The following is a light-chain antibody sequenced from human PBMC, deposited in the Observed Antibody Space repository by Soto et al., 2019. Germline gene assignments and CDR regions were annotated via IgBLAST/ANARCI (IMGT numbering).Light chain of an antibody. CDR1: QHINNF. CDR3: QQYDKFPLT. CDR2: DAS. V-gene: IGKV1-33*01. J-gene: IGKJ4*01. Sequence: DIQMTQSPSSLSASVGDRVTISCQASQHINNFLNWYQRKPGEAPKLLIYDASRLQTGVPSRFRGSGYGTRFTFTISSLQPEDIATYYCQQYDKFPLTFGGGTKVDIK.